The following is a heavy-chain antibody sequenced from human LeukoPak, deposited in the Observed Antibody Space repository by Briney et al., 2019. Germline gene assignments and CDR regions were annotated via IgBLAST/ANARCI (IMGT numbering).Heavy chain of an antibody. J-gene: IGHJ4*02. CDR3: AKYTSGTSYRGLDQ. V-gene: IGHV3-23*01. CDR1: GLTVSSYG. Sequence: GGSLRLSCGASGLTVSSYGMSWVRQAPGKGLEWVSTIIGSAVNTYYADSVKGRFTISRADSKNTVYLQMNSLRAEDTAVYSCAKYTSGTSYRGLDQWGQGTLVTVSS. D-gene: IGHD3-10*01. CDR2: IIGSAVNT.